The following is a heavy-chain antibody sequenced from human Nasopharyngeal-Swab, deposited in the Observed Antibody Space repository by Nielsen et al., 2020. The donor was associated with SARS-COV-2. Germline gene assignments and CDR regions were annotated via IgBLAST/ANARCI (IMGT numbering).Heavy chain of an antibody. Sequence: RQAPGKGLEWIGEINHSGSTNYNPSLKSRVTISVDTSKNQFSLKLSSVTAADTAVYYCARTHVSYYRNWFDPWGQGTLVTVSS. J-gene: IGHJ5*02. CDR3: ARTHVSYYRNWFDP. CDR2: INHSGST. D-gene: IGHD3-10*01. V-gene: IGHV4-34*01.